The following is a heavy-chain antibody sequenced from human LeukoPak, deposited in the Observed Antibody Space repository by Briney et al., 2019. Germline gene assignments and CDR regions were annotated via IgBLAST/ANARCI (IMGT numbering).Heavy chain of an antibody. D-gene: IGHD6-13*01. CDR1: GYSLRRLT. CDR3: ATGSFAIATGTFDS. J-gene: IGHJ4*02. CDR2: FDPNEDAT. V-gene: IGHV1-24*01. Sequence: GASVKVSCKVSGYSLRRLTMIWMRQSPGKGLELMGGFDPNEDATIYAQKFQGRVTMTEDTSSDTAYMDLASLTSEDTAMYYCATGSFAIATGTFDSWGQGTLVTVSS.